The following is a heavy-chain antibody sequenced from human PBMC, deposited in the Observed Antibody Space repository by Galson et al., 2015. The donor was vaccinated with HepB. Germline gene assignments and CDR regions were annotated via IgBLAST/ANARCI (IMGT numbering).Heavy chain of an antibody. V-gene: IGHV4-38-2*02. D-gene: IGHD2-15*01. J-gene: IGHJ4*02. Sequence: SETLSLTCTVSNYSIRTGYFWGWIRQSPGKGLEWIGSIFESGMTYYNSSLKSRVTISVDKSKNQFSLKVNSVTAADTAVYYCARGGLVLVSPFDNWGQGTVVTVSS. CDR2: IFESGMT. CDR3: ARGGLVLVSPFDN. CDR1: NYSIRTGYF.